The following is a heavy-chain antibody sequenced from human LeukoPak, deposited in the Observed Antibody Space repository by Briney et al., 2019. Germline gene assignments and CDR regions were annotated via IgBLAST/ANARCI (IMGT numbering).Heavy chain of an antibody. J-gene: IGHJ5*02. CDR2: INPNSGGT. CDR3: ARSYDFWSGPPFDP. D-gene: IGHD3-3*01. Sequence: ASVKVSCKASGYTFTGHYMHWVRQAPGQGLEWMGWINPNSGGTKYAQKFQGRVTLTRDTSISTACMELSRLRCDDTAVYYCARSYDFWSGPPFDPWGQGTLVTVSS. CDR1: GYTFTGHY. V-gene: IGHV1-2*02.